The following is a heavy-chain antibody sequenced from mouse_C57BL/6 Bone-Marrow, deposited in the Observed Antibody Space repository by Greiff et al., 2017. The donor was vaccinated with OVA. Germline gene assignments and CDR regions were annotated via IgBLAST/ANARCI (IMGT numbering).Heavy chain of an antibody. Sequence: EVKLVESGPELVKPGASVKISCKASGYSFTGYYMNWVKQSPEKSLEWIGEINPSTGGTTYNQKFKAKATLTVDKSSSTAYMQLKSLTSEDSAVYYCYGSQFAYWGQGTLVTVSA. CDR3: YGSQFAY. J-gene: IGHJ3*01. D-gene: IGHD1-1*01. CDR1: GYSFTGYY. V-gene: IGHV1-42*01. CDR2: INPSTGGT.